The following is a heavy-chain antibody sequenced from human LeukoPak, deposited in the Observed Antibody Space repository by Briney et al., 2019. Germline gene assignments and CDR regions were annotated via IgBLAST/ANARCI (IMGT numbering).Heavy chain of an antibody. Sequence: ASETLSLTCTVSGGSISSYYWSWIRQPAGKGLEWIGRIYTSGSTNYNPSLKSRVTMSVDTSKNQFSLKLSSVTAADTAVYYCARGASQGGYYYYYGMDVWGQGTTVTVPS. CDR3: ARGASQGGYYYYYGMDV. V-gene: IGHV4-4*07. J-gene: IGHJ6*02. CDR1: GGSISSYY. CDR2: IYTSGST. D-gene: IGHD3-16*01.